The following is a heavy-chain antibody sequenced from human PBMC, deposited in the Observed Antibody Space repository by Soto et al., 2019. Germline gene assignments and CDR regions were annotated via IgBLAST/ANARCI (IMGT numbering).Heavy chain of an antibody. CDR3: ARGSVTTVKVWAHWLDP. CDR2: IFYTGST. J-gene: IGHJ5*02. Sequence: PSVTTSLTWPFAGGSIISGACYLSWHSKHPGKGLEWIGYIFYTGSTYYNPSLKSRVMISVDTSKNQFSLNLSSVTAADTAVYYCARGSVTTVKVWAHWLDPCGPALLVTVS. CDR1: GGSIISGACY. D-gene: IGHD4-4*01. V-gene: IGHV4-31*02.